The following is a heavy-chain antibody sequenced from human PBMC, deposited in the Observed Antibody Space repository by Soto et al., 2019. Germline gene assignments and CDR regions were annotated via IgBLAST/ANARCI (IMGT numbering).Heavy chain of an antibody. Sequence: QVQLVESGGGVVQPGRSLRLSCAASGFTFSSYGMHWVRQAPGKGLEWVAVIWYDGSNKYYADSVKGRFTISRDNSKNTLYLQMNSLRAEDTXXXXXXXXLGKTTVVPYDYWXXXT. CDR1: GFTFSSYG. CDR3: XXXLGKTTVVPYDY. CDR2: IWYDGSNK. D-gene: IGHD4-17*01. V-gene: IGHV3-33*01. J-gene: IGHJ4*01.